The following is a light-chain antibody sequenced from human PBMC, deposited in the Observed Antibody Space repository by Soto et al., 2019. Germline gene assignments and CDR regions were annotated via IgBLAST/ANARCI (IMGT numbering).Light chain of an antibody. CDR2: EVS. CDR1: RSDVGGYNY. V-gene: IGLV2-14*01. Sequence: QSVLTQPASVSGSPGQSITVSCTGTRSDVGGYNYVSWYQQHPGKAPKLIIYEVSNRPSGVSYRFSGSKSGNTASLTISGLQAEDEDDYYCSSYTSINTLHYVFGSGTKVTVL. CDR3: SSYTSINTLHYV. J-gene: IGLJ1*01.